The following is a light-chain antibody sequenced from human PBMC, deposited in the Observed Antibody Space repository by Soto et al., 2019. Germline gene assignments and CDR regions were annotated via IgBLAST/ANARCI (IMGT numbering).Light chain of an antibody. J-gene: IGKJ1*01. CDR3: QQYRSWPRM. CDR2: GAS. CDR1: QSVSSSY. Sequence: EIVLTQSPGTLSLSPGERATLSCRASQSVSSSYLAWYQQKPGQAPRLLIYGASTRATDMPGTFSGRGSGTEFTLTISSLRPEDFAVYYCQQYRSWPRMFGQGTKVDI. V-gene: IGKV3-20*01.